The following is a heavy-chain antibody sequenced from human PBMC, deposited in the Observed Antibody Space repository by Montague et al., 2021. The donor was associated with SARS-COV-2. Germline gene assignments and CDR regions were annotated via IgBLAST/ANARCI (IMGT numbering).Heavy chain of an antibody. D-gene: IGHD6-13*01. CDR3: ARVSLAAAATRSDY. J-gene: IGHJ4*02. CDR1: GGSVSSGGYY. V-gene: IGHV4-61*08. CDR2: IYCSGST. Sequence: SETLSLTCTVSGGSVSSGGYYWSWIRQPPGKGLEWIGYIYCSGSTNYXPSLKSRVTISLDTSKNQFSLKLTSVTAADTAVYYCARVSLAAAATRSDYWGQGTLVTVSS.